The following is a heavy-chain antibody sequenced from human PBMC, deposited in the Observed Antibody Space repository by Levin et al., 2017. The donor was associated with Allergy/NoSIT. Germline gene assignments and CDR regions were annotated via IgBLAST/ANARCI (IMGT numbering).Heavy chain of an antibody. J-gene: IGHJ5*02. D-gene: IGHD3-10*01. CDR1: GGSISSSNW. CDR3: ARDISGSYLGWFDP. Sequence: SETLSLTCAVSGGSISSSNWWSWVRQPPGKGLEWIGEIYHSGSTNYNPSLKSRVTISVDKSKNQFSLKLSSVTAADTAVYYCARDISGSYLGWFDPWGQGTLVTVSS. V-gene: IGHV4-4*02. CDR2: IYHSGST.